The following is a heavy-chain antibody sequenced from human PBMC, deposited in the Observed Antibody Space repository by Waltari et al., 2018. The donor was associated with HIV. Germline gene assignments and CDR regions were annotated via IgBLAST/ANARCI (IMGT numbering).Heavy chain of an antibody. Sequence: QVQLVQSGAEVKKPGASVTVSWKASGYTFANYALHWVRQAPVQRLEWMGRVDAGNGNSIYSQNFQSRVTITRDTSASTAYMELSSLRSEDTAMYYCARLLPGTMGLDYWGQGTLVTVSS. CDR3: ARLLPGTMGLDY. CDR2: VDAGNGNS. CDR1: GYTFANYA. J-gene: IGHJ4*02. D-gene: IGHD1-1*01. V-gene: IGHV1-3*01.